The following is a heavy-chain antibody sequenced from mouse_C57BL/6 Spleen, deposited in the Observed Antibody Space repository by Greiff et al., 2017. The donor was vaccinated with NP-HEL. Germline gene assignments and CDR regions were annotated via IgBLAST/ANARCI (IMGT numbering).Heavy chain of an antibody. V-gene: IGHV1-55*01. J-gene: IGHJ3*01. CDR1: GYTFTSYW. Sequence: QVQLQQPGAELVKPGASVKMSCKASGYTFTSYWITWVKQRPGQGLEWIGDIYPGSGSTNYNEKFKSKATLTVDTSSSTAYMQLSSLTSEDYAVYYCARDDGYYVRFAYWGQGTLVTVSA. D-gene: IGHD2-3*01. CDR2: IYPGSGST. CDR3: ARDDGYYVRFAY.